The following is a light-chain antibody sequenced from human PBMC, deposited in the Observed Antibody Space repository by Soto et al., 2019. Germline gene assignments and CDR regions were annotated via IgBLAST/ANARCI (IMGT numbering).Light chain of an antibody. Sequence: TQLTQSPSSLSASVGGRFTITFLASQGINTFLAWYQQKAGKAPKLLIYAASTLQSGVPSRFSGSGSGTDFTLTISSLQSEDFATYYCQQLNSYPITFGQGTRLEIK. CDR1: QGINTF. J-gene: IGKJ5*01. CDR2: AAS. V-gene: IGKV1-9*01. CDR3: QQLNSYPIT.